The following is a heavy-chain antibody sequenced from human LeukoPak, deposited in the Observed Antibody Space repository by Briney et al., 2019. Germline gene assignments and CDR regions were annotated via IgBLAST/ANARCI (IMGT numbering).Heavy chain of an antibody. D-gene: IGHD6-13*01. CDR3: AGDSFPLISAGYFDY. CDR2: ISAYNGNT. CDR1: GYTFASYG. J-gene: IGHJ4*02. Sequence: ASVKVSCKASGYTFASYGISWVRQAPGQGLEWMGWISAYNGNTNYAQKLQGRVTMTTDTSTSTAYMELRSLRSDDTAVYYCAGDSFPLISAGYFDYWGQGTLVTVSS. V-gene: IGHV1-18*01.